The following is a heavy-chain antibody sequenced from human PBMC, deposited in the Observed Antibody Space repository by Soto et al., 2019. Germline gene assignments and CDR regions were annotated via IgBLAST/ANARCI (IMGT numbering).Heavy chain of an antibody. CDR1: GFTFSSNW. J-gene: IGHJ4*02. CDR2: INPDGSMK. CDR3: ARWLSGSYMD. D-gene: IGHD1-26*01. V-gene: IGHV3-7*03. Sequence: SLRLSCAASGFTFSSNWMTWVRQAPGKGLEWLANINPDGSMKYYVDSVKGRFTISRDNARNSLYLHVNSLRAEDTAVYYCARWLSGSYMDWGQGTLVTVSS.